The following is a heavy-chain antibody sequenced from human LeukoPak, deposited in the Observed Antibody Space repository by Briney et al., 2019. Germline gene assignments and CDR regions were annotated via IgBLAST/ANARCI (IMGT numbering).Heavy chain of an antibody. CDR3: ARNIGYCSRTNCYSSFHADY. V-gene: IGHV3-11*01. CDR2: ISSTGGTI. D-gene: IGHD2-2*01. Sequence: GWSLRLSCAASGFIFSDYYMTWIRQAPGEGLLWVSYISSTGGTISYADSVTGRFTISRDNAKNSLYLQMNSLRAEDTAVYYCARNIGYCSRTNCYSSFHADYWGQGTLVTVSS. J-gene: IGHJ4*02. CDR1: GFIFSDYY.